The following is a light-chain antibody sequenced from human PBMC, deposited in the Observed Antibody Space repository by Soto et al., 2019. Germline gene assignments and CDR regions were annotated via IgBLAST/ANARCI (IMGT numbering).Light chain of an antibody. CDR3: QHSTTWT. J-gene: IGKJ1*01. Sequence: DVQMTQSPSALCPSVGYAVTRIWRVSQGISTCLHWYQQKPGKAPKLLIYAASSLQSGVPSRFSGSGSEADFTLTISSLQPEDFATYSCQHSTTWTFGQGTKVDIK. CDR2: AAS. V-gene: IGKV1-39*01. CDR1: QGISTC.